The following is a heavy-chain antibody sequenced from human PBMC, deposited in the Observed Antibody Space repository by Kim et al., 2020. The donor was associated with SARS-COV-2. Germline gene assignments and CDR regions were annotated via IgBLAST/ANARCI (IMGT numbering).Heavy chain of an antibody. J-gene: IGHJ4*02. CDR3: AKDEGWAVTSDDY. V-gene: IGHV3-23*01. D-gene: IGHD3-10*01. Sequence: YADSVKGRFTISRDKSKNTLYLQMNSLRAEDTAVYYCAKDEGWAVTSDDYWGQGTLVTVSS.